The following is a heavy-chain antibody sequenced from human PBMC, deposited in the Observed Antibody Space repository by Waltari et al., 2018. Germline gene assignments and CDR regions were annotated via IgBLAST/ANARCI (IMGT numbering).Heavy chain of an antibody. CDR2: MNPNSGNT. J-gene: IGHJ4*02. CDR1: GYTFISYD. CDR3: ARGVRIVGTTTGNYYFDY. V-gene: IGHV1-8*01. Sequence: QVQLAQSGAEVKKPGASVTVSCKASGYTFISYDIIWVRQAAGQGLEWMGWMNPNSGNTGFAQKFQGRVAMTRNTSISTAYMELSSLRSEDTAVYFCARGVRIVGTTTGNYYFDYWGQGSLVTASS. D-gene: IGHD5-12*01.